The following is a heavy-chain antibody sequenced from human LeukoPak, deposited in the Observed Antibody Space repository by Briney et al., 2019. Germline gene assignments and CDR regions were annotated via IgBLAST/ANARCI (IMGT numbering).Heavy chain of an antibody. J-gene: IGHJ5*02. D-gene: IGHD2-2*01. CDR2: TYYRSTWYN. CDR1: GDSVSSNSVT. V-gene: IGHV6-1*01. Sequence: SQTLSLTCAISGDSVSSNSVTWNWIRQSPSRGLEWLGRTYYRSTWYNDYAVSVRGRITVNPDTSKNQFSLRLNSVTPEDTAVYYCARRLTQYDCFDPWGQGILVTVSS. CDR3: ARRLTQYDCFDP.